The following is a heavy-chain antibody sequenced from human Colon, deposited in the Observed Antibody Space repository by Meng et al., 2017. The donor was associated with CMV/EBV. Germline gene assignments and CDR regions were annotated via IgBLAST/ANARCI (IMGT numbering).Heavy chain of an antibody. CDR2: IRSKGKNYAT. Sequence: GGSLRLSCAASGFSFSGSAIHWVRQASGKGLEWVGRIRSKGKNYATTYGSPVKGRFTISRDDSGNMAYLQMNSLKSEDSAVYYCTRDLEDVVGAITSDYWGQGTLVTVSS. CDR1: GFSFSGSA. V-gene: IGHV3-73*01. CDR3: TRDLEDVVGAITSDY. J-gene: IGHJ4*02. D-gene: IGHD1-26*01.